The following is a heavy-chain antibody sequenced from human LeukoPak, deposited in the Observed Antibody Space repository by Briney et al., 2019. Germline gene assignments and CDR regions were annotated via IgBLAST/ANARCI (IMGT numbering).Heavy chain of an antibody. J-gene: IGHJ4*02. V-gene: IGHV3-48*04. D-gene: IGHD1-1*01. CDR2: ISSSSATK. CDR1: GFTFSAYD. CDR3: ARWNLGSDY. Sequence: GGSLRLSCAASGFTFSAYDMNWVRQAPGKGLKWLSYISSSSATKYHADSVKGRFTISRDNAKNSLYLQMNSLRAEDTGVYYCARWNLGSDYWGQGTLVTVSS.